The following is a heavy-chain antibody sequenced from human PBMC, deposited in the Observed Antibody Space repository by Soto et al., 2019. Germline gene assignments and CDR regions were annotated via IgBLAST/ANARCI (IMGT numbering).Heavy chain of an antibody. J-gene: IGHJ5*02. V-gene: IGHV4-31*03. CDR1: GGSISTGGYY. CDR3: ARSVFP. CDR2: FYYSGST. Sequence: QVQLQESGPGLVKPSQTLSLTCTVSGGSISTGGYYWNWIRQHPGKGLEWIGYFYYSGSTYYNPSLXSXXTIAVTTSKNQSSLKLSSVTAADTAVYYCARSVFPWGQGTLVTVSS.